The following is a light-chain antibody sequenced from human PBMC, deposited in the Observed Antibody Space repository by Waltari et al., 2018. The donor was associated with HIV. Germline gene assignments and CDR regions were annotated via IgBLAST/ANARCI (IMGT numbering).Light chain of an antibody. CDR3: QQSYTTPIT. CDR1: QSVISY. V-gene: IGKV1-39*01. CDR2: AAS. J-gene: IGKJ5*01. Sequence: DIQMTQSPSSLSASVGDRVTITCRASQSVISYLNWYQQKPGKAPKLLIYAASTLQSGVPARFRGSGSGTDFTLTISSLQPEDFATYYCQQSYTTPITFGQGTRLEIK.